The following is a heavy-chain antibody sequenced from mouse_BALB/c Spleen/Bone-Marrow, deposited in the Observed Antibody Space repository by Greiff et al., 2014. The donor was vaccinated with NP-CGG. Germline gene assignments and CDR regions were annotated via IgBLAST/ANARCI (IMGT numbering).Heavy chain of an antibody. V-gene: IGHV1-69*02. CDR3: ARSHGYYPYWYFDV. Sequence: QVQLQQPGAELVKPGAPVKLSCKASGYTFTSYWMNWVKQRPGRGLEWIGRIDPSDSETQYNQKFKDKATLTVDKSSSTAYIQLSSLTSEDSAVYYCARSHGYYPYWYFDVWGAGTTVTVSS. D-gene: IGHD2-3*01. CDR2: IDPSDSET. CDR1: GYTFTSYW. J-gene: IGHJ1*01.